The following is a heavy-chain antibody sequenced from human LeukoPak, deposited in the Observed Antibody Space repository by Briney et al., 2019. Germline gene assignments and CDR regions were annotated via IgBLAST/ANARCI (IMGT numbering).Heavy chain of an antibody. D-gene: IGHD1-14*01. CDR2: IDSSETT. Sequence: SETLSLTCTVSGGSIGSSYWSWIRQPAGKGLEWIGHIDSSETTSYNPSLKSRVTISLDTSKNQFSLKVSSVTAADTAVYYCARRTNHGYFDYWGQGTLVTVSS. J-gene: IGHJ4*02. CDR3: ARRTNHGYFDY. V-gene: IGHV4-4*07. CDR1: GGSIGSSY.